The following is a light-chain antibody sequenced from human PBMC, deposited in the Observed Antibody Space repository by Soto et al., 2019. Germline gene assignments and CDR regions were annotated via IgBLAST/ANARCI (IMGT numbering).Light chain of an antibody. CDR1: SSDIGAYNY. Sequence: QAVLTKPASVSGSPGQSITISCTGTSSDIGAYNYVSWYQQYPGRAPKLMIYEVNNRPSGVSNRFSGSKSGNTAPLTISGLQAEDEADYYCSSFTTSSTYVVGAGTKVTVL. CDR2: EVN. V-gene: IGLV2-14*01. J-gene: IGLJ1*01. CDR3: SSFTTSSTYV.